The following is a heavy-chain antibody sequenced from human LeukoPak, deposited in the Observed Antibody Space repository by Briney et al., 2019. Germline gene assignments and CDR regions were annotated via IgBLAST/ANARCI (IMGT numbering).Heavy chain of an antibody. CDR1: GGSISSYY. J-gene: IGHJ5*02. V-gene: IGHV4-59*01. CDR2: IYYSGST. CDR3: ARAPWNYNWFDP. Sequence: SETLSPTCTVSGGSISSYYWSWIRQPPGKGLEWIGYIYYSGSTNYNPSLKSRVTISVDTSKNQFSLKLSSVTAADTAVYYCARAPWNYNWFDPWGQGTLVTVSS. D-gene: IGHD1-7*01.